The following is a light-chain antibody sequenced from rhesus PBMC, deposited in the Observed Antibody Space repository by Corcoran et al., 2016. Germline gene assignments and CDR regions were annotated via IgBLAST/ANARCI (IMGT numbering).Light chain of an antibody. V-gene: IGKV1-74*01. CDR3: QHGYGTPYS. J-gene: IGKJ2*01. CDR1: ENVNNS. CDR2: KAS. Sequence: DIQMTQSPSSLSASVGDRVTITCRASENVNNSLNWYQQTPGKAPKLLIYKASTLQSGVPSRFSGSGSGTDDTFTISSLQPEDVATYYCQHGYGTPYSFGQGTKVEIK.